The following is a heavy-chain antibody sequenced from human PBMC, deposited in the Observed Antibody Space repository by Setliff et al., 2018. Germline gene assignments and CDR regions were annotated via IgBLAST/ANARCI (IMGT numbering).Heavy chain of an antibody. CDR2: IYYSGST. Sequence: SETLSLTCTVSGGSISSSSYYWGWIRQPPGKGLEWIGSIYYSGSTYYNPSLKSRVTISVDTSKNQFSLKLSSVTAADTAVYYCARTDDYYNFYAYWGQGTLVTVSS. CDR3: ARTDDYYNFYAY. D-gene: IGHD3-3*01. CDR1: GGSISSSSYY. V-gene: IGHV4-39*07. J-gene: IGHJ4*02.